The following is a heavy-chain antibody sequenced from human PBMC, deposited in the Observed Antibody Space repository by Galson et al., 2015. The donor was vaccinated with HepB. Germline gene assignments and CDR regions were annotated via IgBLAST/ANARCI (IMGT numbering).Heavy chain of an antibody. J-gene: IGHJ5*02. CDR1: GGTFSSYA. CDR2: IIPIFGTA. V-gene: IGHV1-69*13. D-gene: IGHD2-2*01. CDR3: ARDCSSTSCPSARAVYPRKYNWFDP. Sequence: SVKVSCKASGGTFSSYAISWVRQAPGQGLEWMGGIIPIFGTANYAQKFQGRVTITADESTSTAYMELSSLRSEDTAVYYCARDCSSTSCPSARAVYPRKYNWFDPWGQGTLVTVSS.